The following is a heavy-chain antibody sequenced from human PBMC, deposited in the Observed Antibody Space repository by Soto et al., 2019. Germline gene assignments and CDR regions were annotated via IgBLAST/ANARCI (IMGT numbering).Heavy chain of an antibody. V-gene: IGHV5-51*01. CDR2: IYPDDSDT. CDR1: GFTVSSNY. J-gene: IGHJ4*02. CDR3: ARRDMLTGYVYFDY. Sequence: PGGSLRLSCAASGFTVSSNYMSWVRQMPGKGLEWMGIIYPDDSDTRYSPSFQGHVTISADKSISTAYLQWSSLKASDSATYYCARRDMLTGYVYFDYWGQGTQVTVSS. D-gene: IGHD3-9*01.